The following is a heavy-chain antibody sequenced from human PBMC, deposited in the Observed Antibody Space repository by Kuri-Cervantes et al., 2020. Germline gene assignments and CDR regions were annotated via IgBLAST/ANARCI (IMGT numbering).Heavy chain of an antibody. V-gene: IGHV4-30-4*01. J-gene: IGHJ4*02. CDR2: IYYSGST. D-gene: IGHD3-3*01. CDR3: ARVTSFLEWLLSYFDY. Sequence: SETLSLTCTVSGGSISSGDYYWSWIRQPPGKGLEWIGYIYYSGSTYYNPSLKSRVTISVDTSKNQFSLKLSSVTAADTAVYYCARVTSFLEWLLSYFDYWGQGTLVTVSS. CDR1: GGSISSGDYY.